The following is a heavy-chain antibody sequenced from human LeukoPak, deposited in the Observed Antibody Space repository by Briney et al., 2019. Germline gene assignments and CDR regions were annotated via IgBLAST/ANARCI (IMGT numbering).Heavy chain of an antibody. J-gene: IGHJ4*02. Sequence: PSETLSLTCTVSGDSISSGNYYWSWIRQHPEQGLEWIGYIYYSGSTYYNPSLESRVTISIDTSKNQFSLNLRSVTAADTAIYYCARDKYGATDFFDSWGQGTLVTVSS. CDR3: ARDKYGATDFFDS. CDR2: IYYSGST. D-gene: IGHD2/OR15-2a*01. CDR1: GDSISSGNYY. V-gene: IGHV4-31*03.